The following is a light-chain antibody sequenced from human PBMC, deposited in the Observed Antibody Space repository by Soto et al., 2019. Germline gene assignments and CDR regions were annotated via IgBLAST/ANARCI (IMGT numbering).Light chain of an antibody. J-gene: IGKJ1*01. CDR2: GAS. Sequence: EIVLTQSPGTLSLSPGERVTLSCRASHSVPTNYLAWYQQKPGQSPRLLIYGASTRATGIPERFSGSGSGTDFTLTISRLEPVYFAVNYCQDYGSSAWTLGQGTKVEIK. V-gene: IGKV3-20*01. CDR3: QDYGSSAWT. CDR1: HSVPTNY.